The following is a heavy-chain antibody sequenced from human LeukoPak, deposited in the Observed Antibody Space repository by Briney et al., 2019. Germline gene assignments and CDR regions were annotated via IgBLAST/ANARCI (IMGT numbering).Heavy chain of an antibody. V-gene: IGHV4-4*07. Sequence: SETLSLICTVSGGSINSFYWTWIRQPAGKGLEWIGRIYSSGSTNFNPSLKSRVTMSVDTSKNQFSLRLSSVTAADTAAYFCARGIEYSTSSPFDSWGQGTLVTVSS. J-gene: IGHJ4*02. D-gene: IGHD6-6*01. CDR2: IYSSGST. CDR3: ARGIEYSTSSPFDS. CDR1: GGSINSFY.